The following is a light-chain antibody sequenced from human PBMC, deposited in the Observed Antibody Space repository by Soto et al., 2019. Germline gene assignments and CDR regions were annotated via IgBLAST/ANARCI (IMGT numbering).Light chain of an antibody. CDR2: AAS. Sequence: DLQMTQSPSSLSASVGDRVTITCRASQGIRNNLAWYQQKPGKVPKLLIYAASTLQSGVPSRFSGSGSGTDFTLTISSLQPEDVATYYCQKYDSVPITFGQGTRLEIK. V-gene: IGKV1-27*01. J-gene: IGKJ5*01. CDR3: QKYDSVPIT. CDR1: QGIRNN.